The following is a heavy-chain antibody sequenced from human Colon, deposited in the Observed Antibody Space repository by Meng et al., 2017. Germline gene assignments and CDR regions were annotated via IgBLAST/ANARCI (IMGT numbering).Heavy chain of an antibody. D-gene: IGHD5-18*01. CDR1: GFSVSKDA. Sequence: RVALGGGLGHPGGYLSLSCAVSGFSVSKDAMDWVRQVPGKGLEWVSSMTGIERTTSYADSVKGRFTISRDDSKNTLYLQMNSLSAEDTAVYYCAGHGGYSYLGQGTLVTVSS. CDR3: AGHGGYSY. CDR2: MTGIERTT. V-gene: IGHV3-23*04. J-gene: IGHJ4*02.